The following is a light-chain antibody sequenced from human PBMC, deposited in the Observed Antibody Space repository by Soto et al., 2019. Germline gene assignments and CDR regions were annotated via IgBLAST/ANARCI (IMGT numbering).Light chain of an antibody. V-gene: IGKV2D-29*01. CDR1: QGLLDSDGRTH. CDR2: EVS. Sequence: DIVLTQTPLSLSVTPGQPASISCNSSQGLLDSDGRTHLYWYVQKTGQPPQALIYEVSKRSSGVPDRFSGSGSGTPFTLTMSRVQAEDAGIYYCMQSLQLNTFGGGTKVEIK. CDR3: MQSLQLNT. J-gene: IGKJ4*01.